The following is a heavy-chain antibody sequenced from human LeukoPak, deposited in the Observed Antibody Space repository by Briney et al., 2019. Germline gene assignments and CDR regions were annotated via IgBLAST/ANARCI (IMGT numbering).Heavy chain of an antibody. CDR2: NKNKTDGGTP. V-gene: IGHV3-15*01. D-gene: IGHD4-17*01. Sequence: PGGTLRLSCAASGFTFSNAWMNWVRQAPGKGLEWVGRNKNKTDGGTPDDAAPVKGRFTISIDDSQNTLYLQMNSLTTEDTAVYYCTTASDYGNYYYGMDVWGQGTTVTVSS. J-gene: IGHJ6*02. CDR1: GFTFSNAW. CDR3: TTASDYGNYYYGMDV.